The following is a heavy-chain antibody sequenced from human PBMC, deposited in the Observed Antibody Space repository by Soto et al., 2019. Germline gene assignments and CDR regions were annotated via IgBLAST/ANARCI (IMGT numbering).Heavy chain of an antibody. Sequence: SETLSLTCSVSGGSISSGAYYWSWIRQHSGKGLEWIGCIYDSGTTSSNPSLKSRLTMSVDTSKNQFSLKLSSVTAADTAVYYCARGSTNSVAGSQQLVTFDYWGQGTLVTVSS. CDR3: ARGSTNSVAGSQQLVTFDY. J-gene: IGHJ4*02. D-gene: IGHD6-13*01. V-gene: IGHV4-31*03. CDR2: IYDSGTT. CDR1: GGSISSGAYY.